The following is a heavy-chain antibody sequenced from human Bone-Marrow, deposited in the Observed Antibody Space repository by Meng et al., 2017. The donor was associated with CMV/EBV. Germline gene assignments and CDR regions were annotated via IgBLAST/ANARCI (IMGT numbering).Heavy chain of an antibody. CDR3: ARGGAVGATGNYYYYGMDV. CDR1: GYTFTSYY. CDR2: INPSGGST. Sequence: ASGKVSCKASGYTFTSYYMHWVRQAPGQGLEWMGIINPSGGSTSYAQKFQGRVTMTRDTSTSTVYMELSSLRSEDTAVYYCARGGAVGATGNYYYYGMDVWGQGTTVTVSS. D-gene: IGHD1-26*01. J-gene: IGHJ6*02. V-gene: IGHV1-46*01.